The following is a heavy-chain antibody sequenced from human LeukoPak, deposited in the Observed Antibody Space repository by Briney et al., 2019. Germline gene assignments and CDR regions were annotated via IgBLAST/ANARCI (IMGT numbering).Heavy chain of an antibody. J-gene: IGHJ4*02. CDR2: ISSSGSTI. Sequence: GGSLRLSCAASGFTFSSYEMNWVRQAPGQGLEWVSYISSSGSTIYYADSVKGRFTISRDNAKNSLYLQMNSLRAEDTAVYYCAREKVTYSFFDYWGQGTLVTVSS. CDR1: GFTFSSYE. D-gene: IGHD4-11*01. CDR3: AREKVTYSFFDY. V-gene: IGHV3-48*03.